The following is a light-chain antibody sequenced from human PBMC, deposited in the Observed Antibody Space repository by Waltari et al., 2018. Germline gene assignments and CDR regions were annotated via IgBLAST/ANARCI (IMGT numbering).Light chain of an antibody. V-gene: IGKV1-12*01. CDR2: TAS. CDR3: QQSDSFPLT. J-gene: IGKJ4*01. Sequence: DIQMTQSPSSVSASVGDRVTITCRASKGIGSLLAWYQQKPGKAPKLLMHTASSLESGVPSRFSGIESGTEFTLTISNLQPEDFAIYYCQQSDSFPLTFGGGTKVE. CDR1: KGIGSL.